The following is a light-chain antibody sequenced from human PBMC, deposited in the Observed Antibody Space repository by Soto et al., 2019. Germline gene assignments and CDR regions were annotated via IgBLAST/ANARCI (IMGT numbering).Light chain of an antibody. CDR1: QSVSRY. CDR3: QQRSTWPFT. J-gene: IGKJ3*01. Sequence: EIVLTQSPATLSSFPGERATLSCRASQSVSRYLAWYQQRPGQAPRLLIHGASNRANGIPARFSGSASGTDFTLTISSLEPEDFAVYYCQQRSTWPFTFGPGTKVDI. V-gene: IGKV3-11*01. CDR2: GAS.